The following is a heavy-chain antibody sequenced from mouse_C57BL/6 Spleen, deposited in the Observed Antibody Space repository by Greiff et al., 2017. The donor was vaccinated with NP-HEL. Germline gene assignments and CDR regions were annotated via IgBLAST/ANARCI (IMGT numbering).Heavy chain of an antibody. Sequence: VQLKESGPELVKPGASVKMSCKASGYTFTDYNMHWVKQSHGKSLEWIGYINPNNGGTSYNQKFKGKATLTVNKSSSTAYMELRSLTSEDSAVYYCAREGVYDGYYGYWGQGTTLTVSS. D-gene: IGHD2-3*01. CDR2: INPNNGGT. CDR1: GYTFTDYN. J-gene: IGHJ2*01. V-gene: IGHV1-22*01. CDR3: AREGVYDGYYGY.